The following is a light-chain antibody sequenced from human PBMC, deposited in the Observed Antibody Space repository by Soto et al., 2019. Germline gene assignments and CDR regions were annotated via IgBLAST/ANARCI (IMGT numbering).Light chain of an antibody. CDR2: ENN. J-gene: IGLJ1*01. V-gene: IGLV1-51*02. Sequence: QSVLTQPPSVSAAPGQKVTISCSGSRSNIGNNYVSWYQQLPGTAPKLLIYENNKRPSGIPDRFSGSKSGTSATLGITGLQTGDEADYYCGTWDSSLSAGVFGTGTKLTVL. CDR1: RSNIGNNY. CDR3: GTWDSSLSAGV.